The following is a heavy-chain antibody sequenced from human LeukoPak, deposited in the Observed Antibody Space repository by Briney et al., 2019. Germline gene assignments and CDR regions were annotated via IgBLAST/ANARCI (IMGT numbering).Heavy chain of an antibody. CDR2: ISYDGSNK. CDR1: GFTFSRYW. J-gene: IGHJ4*02. Sequence: GGSPRLSCEVSGFTFSRYWMSWVRQAPGKGLEWVAVISYDGSNKYYADSVKGRFTISRDNSKNTLYLQMNSLRAEDTAVYYCAREIGTVTSYYFDYWGQGTLVTVSS. D-gene: IGHD4-17*01. CDR3: AREIGTVTSYYFDY. V-gene: IGHV3-30-3*01.